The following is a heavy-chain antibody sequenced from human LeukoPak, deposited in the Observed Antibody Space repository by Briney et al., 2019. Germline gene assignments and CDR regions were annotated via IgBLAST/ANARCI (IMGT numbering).Heavy chain of an antibody. J-gene: IGHJ3*02. CDR1: GYTFTNYY. V-gene: IGHV1-2*02. CDR2: INPNSGGT. Sequence: ASVTVSCKASGYTFTNYYMHWVRQAPGQGLEWMGWINPNSGGTNYAQKFQGRVTMTRDTSIGTAYMELRRLRYDDTAVYYCATAVIVAVFGDAFDIWGQGTLVTVSS. D-gene: IGHD6-13*01. CDR3: ATAVIVAVFGDAFDI.